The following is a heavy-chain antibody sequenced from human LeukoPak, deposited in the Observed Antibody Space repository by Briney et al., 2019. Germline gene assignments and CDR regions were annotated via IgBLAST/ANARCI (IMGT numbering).Heavy chain of an antibody. CDR3: ARDSGTIVVPAAFDY. Sequence: SETLSLTCTVSGGSISSYYWSWIRQPAGKGLEWIGRIYTRGSPNYNPSLKSRVTMSVDTSKNQFSLKLSSVTAADTAVYYCARDSGTIVVPAAFDYGGQGTLVTVSS. CDR1: GGSISSYY. V-gene: IGHV4-4*07. J-gene: IGHJ4*02. CDR2: IYTRGSP. D-gene: IGHD2-2*01.